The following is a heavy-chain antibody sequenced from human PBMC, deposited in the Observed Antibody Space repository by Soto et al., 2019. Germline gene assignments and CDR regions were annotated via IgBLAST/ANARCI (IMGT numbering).Heavy chain of an antibody. D-gene: IGHD6-6*01. V-gene: IGHV4-39*07. CDR3: AREDEQLVTRD. CDR1: GGSISSSSYY. CDR2: MYYSGST. J-gene: IGHJ4*02. Sequence: SETLSLTCTVSGGSISSSSYYWGWIRQPPGKGLEWIGSMYYSGSTNYNPSLKSRVTISVDTSKNQFSLKLSSVTAADTAVYYCAREDEQLVTRDWGQGTLVTVSS.